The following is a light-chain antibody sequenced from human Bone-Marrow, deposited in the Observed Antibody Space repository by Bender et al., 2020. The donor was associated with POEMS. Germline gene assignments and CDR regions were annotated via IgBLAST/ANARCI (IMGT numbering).Light chain of an antibody. CDR2: EVN. J-gene: IGLJ2*01. CDR3: AAWDDSLNGPV. V-gene: IGLV2-8*01. Sequence: QSALTQPPSASGSPGQSVTLSCTGTSSDVGGYNFVSWYQQHPGKAPKLMISEVNKRPSGVPDRFSGSKSGNTASLTVSGLQAEDEADYYCAAWDDSLNGPVFGGGTKLTVL. CDR1: SSDVGGYNF.